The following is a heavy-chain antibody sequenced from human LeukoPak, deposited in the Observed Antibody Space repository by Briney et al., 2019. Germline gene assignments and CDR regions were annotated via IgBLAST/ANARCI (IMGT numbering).Heavy chain of an antibody. J-gene: IGHJ4*02. CDR3: ARVHYSGSYFSQNYFDY. D-gene: IGHD1-26*01. V-gene: IGHV1-8*01. Sequence: ASVKVSCKASGYTFTSYDINWVRQATGQGLEWMGSMNPNSGNTDYAQKFQGRVTMTRGTSTSTAYMELSSLRSEDTAVYYCARVHYSGSYFSQNYFDYWGQGTLVTVSS. CDR1: GYTFTSYD. CDR2: MNPNSGNT.